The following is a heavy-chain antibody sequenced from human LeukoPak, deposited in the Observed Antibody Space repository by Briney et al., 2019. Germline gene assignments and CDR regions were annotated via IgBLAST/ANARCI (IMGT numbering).Heavy chain of an antibody. V-gene: IGHV3-23*01. CDR3: AKHYSSGWYFDY. D-gene: IGHD6-19*01. Sequence: GGSLRLSCAASGFTFDDYGMSWVRQAPGKGLEWVSAISGSGGSTYYADSVKGRFTISRDNSKNTLYLQMNSLRAEDTAVYYCAKHYSSGWYFDYWGQGTLVTVSS. CDR2: ISGSGGST. CDR1: GFTFDDYG. J-gene: IGHJ4*02.